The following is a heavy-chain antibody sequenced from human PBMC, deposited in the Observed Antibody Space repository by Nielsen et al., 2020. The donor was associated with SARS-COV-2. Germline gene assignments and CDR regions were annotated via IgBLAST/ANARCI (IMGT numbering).Heavy chain of an antibody. CDR3: ARGSDEGLAL. V-gene: IGHV4-59*13. CDR1: GGAISSYY. J-gene: IGHJ4*02. D-gene: IGHD3-3*01. CDR2: IYDSGNT. Sequence: SETLSLTCTVSGGAISSYYWTWIRQPAEKGLEWIAYIYDSGNTNYNPSLKSRVTISVDTSRNQFSLKLTSVTAADTAVYYCARGSDEGLALWGQGTLVTVSS.